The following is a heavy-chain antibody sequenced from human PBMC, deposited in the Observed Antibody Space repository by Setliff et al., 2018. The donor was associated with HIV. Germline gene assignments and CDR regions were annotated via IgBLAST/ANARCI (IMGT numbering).Heavy chain of an antibody. D-gene: IGHD3-10*01. CDR2: ISGSEINT. CDR1: GFNFSSHT. CDR3: AKDTYYYGSGIYWPHYFDY. J-gene: IGHJ4*02. Sequence: PGGSLRLSCAASGFNFSSHTMSWVRQAPGKGLEWVSVISGSEINTYHADSVRGRFTISRDNSKNMLYLQMNSLRAEDTAVYFCAKDTYYYGSGIYWPHYFDYWGQGTLVTVSS. V-gene: IGHV3-23*01.